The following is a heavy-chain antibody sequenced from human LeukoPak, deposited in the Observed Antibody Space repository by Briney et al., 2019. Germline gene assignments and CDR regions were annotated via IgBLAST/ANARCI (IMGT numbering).Heavy chain of an antibody. J-gene: IGHJ4*02. Sequence: SCAAXGFXXSSHGMSWVRQAPGKGMEWVSAISDSGDSTYYADSVKGRFTISRDTSNNTLYLQMNSLRAEDTAVYYCARDSPVCSYWGQGTLVTVSS. CDR1: GFXXSSHG. D-gene: IGHD2-21*01. CDR2: ISDSGDST. CDR3: ARDSPVCSY. V-gene: IGHV3-23*01.